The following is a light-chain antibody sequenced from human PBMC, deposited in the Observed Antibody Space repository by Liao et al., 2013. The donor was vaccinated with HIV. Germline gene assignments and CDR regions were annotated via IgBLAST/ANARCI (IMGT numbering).Light chain of an antibody. CDR3: QVWETSSDRPV. V-gene: IGLV3-21*01. CDR1: NIGGKS. CDR2: YDS. Sequence: SYELTQPPSVSVAPGKTARMTCGGDNIGGKSVHWYQQQPGQAPVLVISYDSERPSGIPERFSGSNSGNTATLTISSVEAGDEADYYCQVWETSSDRPVFGGGTKLTVL. J-gene: IGLJ3*02.